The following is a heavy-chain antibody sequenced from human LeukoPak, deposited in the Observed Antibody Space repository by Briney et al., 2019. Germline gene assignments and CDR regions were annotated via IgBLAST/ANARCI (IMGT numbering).Heavy chain of an antibody. Sequence: GGSLRLSCAASGFTFSSYSMNWVRQAPGKGLEWVSYISSSSSTIYYADSVKGRFTISRDNAENSLYLQMNSLRAEDTAVYYCARGGHYYDSSGPDAFDIWGQGTMVTVSS. V-gene: IGHV3-48*04. J-gene: IGHJ3*02. CDR1: GFTFSSYS. CDR2: ISSSSSTI. D-gene: IGHD3-22*01. CDR3: ARGGHYYDSSGPDAFDI.